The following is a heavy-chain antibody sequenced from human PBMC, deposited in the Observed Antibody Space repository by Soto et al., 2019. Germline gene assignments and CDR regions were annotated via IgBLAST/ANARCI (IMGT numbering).Heavy chain of an antibody. CDR2: ISWDGSNR. CDR3: AKDISRGPTKNYDFRXGPDY. D-gene: IGHD3-3*01. CDR1: GFTFDEYA. J-gene: IGHJ4*02. V-gene: IGHV3-43D*04. Sequence: PWGSLRLSFAASGFTFDEYAMHWVRQPPGKGLEWVSLISWDGSNRYYADSVQVRFTISRDNSKYSLYLEMNSLRPEDTALYYCAKDISRGPTKNYDFRXGPDYWGKGTLXTXS.